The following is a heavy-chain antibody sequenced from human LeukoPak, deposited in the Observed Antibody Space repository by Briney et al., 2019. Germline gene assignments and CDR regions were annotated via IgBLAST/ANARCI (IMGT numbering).Heavy chain of an antibody. CDR1: GYTLTELS. CDR2: FDPEDGET. Sequence: ASVKVSCKVSGYTLTELSMHWVRQAPGKGLEWMGGFDPEDGETIYAQKFQGRVTMTEDTSTDTAYMELSSLRSEDTAVYYCATAGRNYDILTGYSNWFDPWGQGTLVTVSS. D-gene: IGHD3-9*01. J-gene: IGHJ5*02. CDR3: ATAGRNYDILTGYSNWFDP. V-gene: IGHV1-24*01.